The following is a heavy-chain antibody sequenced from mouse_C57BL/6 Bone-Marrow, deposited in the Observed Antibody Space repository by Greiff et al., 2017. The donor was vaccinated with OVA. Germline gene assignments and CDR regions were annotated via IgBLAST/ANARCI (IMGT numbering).Heavy chain of an antibody. CDR2: IWTGGGT. D-gene: IGHD2-5*01. V-gene: IGHV2-9-1*01. Sequence: QVTLKESGPGLVAPSQSLSITCTVSGFSLTSYAISWVRQPPGKGLEWLGVIWTGGGTNYNSALKSRLSISKDNSKSQVFLKMNSLQTDDTARYYCASRYYSNPYWYFDVWGTGTTVTVSS. CDR1: GFSLTSYA. J-gene: IGHJ1*03. CDR3: ASRYYSNPYWYFDV.